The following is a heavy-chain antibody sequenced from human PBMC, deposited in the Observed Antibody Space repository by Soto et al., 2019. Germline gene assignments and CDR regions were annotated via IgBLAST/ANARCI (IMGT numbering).Heavy chain of an antibody. V-gene: IGHV3-33*01. CDR1: GFTFSSYG. CDR3: ARCPYYDILTGYYADFDY. Sequence: GGSLRLSCAASGFTFSSYGMHWVRQAPGKGLEWVAVIWYDGSNKYYADSVKGRFTISRDNSKNTLYLQMNSLRAEDTAVYYCARCPYYDILTGYYADFDYWGQGTLVTVSS. J-gene: IGHJ4*02. CDR2: IWYDGSNK. D-gene: IGHD3-9*01.